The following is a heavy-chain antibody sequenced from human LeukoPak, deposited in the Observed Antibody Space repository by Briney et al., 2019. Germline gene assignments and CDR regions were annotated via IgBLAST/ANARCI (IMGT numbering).Heavy chain of an antibody. CDR1: GGSISSSSYY. CDR3: ARGSMAARRGPDY. J-gene: IGHJ4*02. Sequence: SETLSLTCTVSGGSISSSSYYWGWIRQPPGKGLEWIGSIYYSGSTNYNPSLKSRVTISVDTSKNQFSLKLSSVTAADTAVYYCARGSMAARRGPDYWGQGTLVTVSS. D-gene: IGHD6-6*01. CDR2: IYYSGST. V-gene: IGHV4-39*07.